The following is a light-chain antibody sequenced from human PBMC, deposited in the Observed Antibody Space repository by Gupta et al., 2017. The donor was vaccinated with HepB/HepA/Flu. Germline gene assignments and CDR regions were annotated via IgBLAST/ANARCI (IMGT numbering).Light chain of an antibody. V-gene: IGKV1-39*01. CDR2: AAS. J-gene: IGKJ4*01. CDR1: QRISSY. CDR3: QQRDSTPVT. Sequence: DIQITHSPSSLSASVGDRVTITCRASQRISSYLNCYQQKPGKAPKLLIYAASSLKSGVPSRFSGSGSGTDFTLTISSLQPEDFATYYCQQRDSTPVTFGGGTEVEIK.